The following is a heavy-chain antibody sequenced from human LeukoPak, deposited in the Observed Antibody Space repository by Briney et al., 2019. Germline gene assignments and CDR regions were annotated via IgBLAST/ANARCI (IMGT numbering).Heavy chain of an antibody. V-gene: IGHV3-23*01. CDR1: GFTFSSYA. CDR3: AKDPGSRWSGYFDY. CDR2: IRSSNGNT. J-gene: IGHJ4*02. D-gene: IGHD6-13*01. Sequence: GGSLRLSCAASGFTFSSYAMTWVRQAPGKGLEWVSAIRSSNGNTYYADSVKGRFTISRDNSKNTLFLQMNSLRAEDTAVYYCAKDPGSRWSGYFDYWGQGTLVTVSS.